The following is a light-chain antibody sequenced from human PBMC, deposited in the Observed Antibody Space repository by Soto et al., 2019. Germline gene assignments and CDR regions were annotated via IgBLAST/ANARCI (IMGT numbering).Light chain of an antibody. CDR1: QSMSNS. V-gene: IGKV3-15*01. CDR2: GAS. CDR3: QMYHNWPRT. J-gene: IGKJ5*01. Sequence: EIVMTQSPATLSVSPGERATLSCRASQSMSNSLAWYQQKPGQCPRLLIYGASTRAAGIPARFSGGGSGTEITRTISGLESENFAIDYCQMYHNWPRTFGQGTRLEIK.